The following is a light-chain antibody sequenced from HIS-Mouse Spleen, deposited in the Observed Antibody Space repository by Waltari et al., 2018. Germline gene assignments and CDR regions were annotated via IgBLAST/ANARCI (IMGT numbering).Light chain of an antibody. CDR1: SSDVGGYNY. V-gene: IGLV2-8*01. J-gene: IGLJ2*01. Sequence: QSALTQPPSASGPPGQSVTLPCTGTSSDVGGYNYFSWYQQHPGKAPKLMIYEVSKRPSGVPDRFSGSKSGNTASLTVSGLQAEDEADYYCSSYAGSNNVVFGGGTKLTVL. CDR3: SSYAGSNNVV. CDR2: EVS.